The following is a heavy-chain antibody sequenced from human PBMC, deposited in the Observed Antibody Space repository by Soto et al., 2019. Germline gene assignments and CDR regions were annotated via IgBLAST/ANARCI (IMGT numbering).Heavy chain of an antibody. D-gene: IGHD3-10*01. V-gene: IGHV3-23*01. Sequence: WCSLRLFCAASGFTFCSYAMSWVRQAPGKGLEWVSAISGSGGSTYYADSVKGRFTISRDNSKNTLYLQMNSLRAEDTAVYYCAKDREFTMVRGVLNWFDPWGQGTLVTVSS. CDR3: AKDREFTMVRGVLNWFDP. CDR1: GFTFCSYA. J-gene: IGHJ5*02. CDR2: ISGSGGST.